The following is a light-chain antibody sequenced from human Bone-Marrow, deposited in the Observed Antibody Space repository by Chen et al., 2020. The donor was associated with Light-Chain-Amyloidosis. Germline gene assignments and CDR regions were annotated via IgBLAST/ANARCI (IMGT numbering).Light chain of an antibody. J-gene: IGLJ3*02. CDR3: QVWDRSSDRPV. CDR2: DDS. CDR1: NIGSTS. Sequence: YVLTPPSSVSVAPGQPPTLACGGNNIGSTSVHWYQQTPGQAPLLVVYDDSDRPSGIPERLSGSNSGNTATLTISRVEAGDEADYYCQVWDRSSDRPVFGGGTKLTVL. V-gene: IGLV3-21*02.